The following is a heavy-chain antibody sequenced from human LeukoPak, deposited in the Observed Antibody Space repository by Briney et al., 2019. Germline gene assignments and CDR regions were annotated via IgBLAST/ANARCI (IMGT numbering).Heavy chain of an antibody. CDR2: ISSSSSYI. CDR3: ARDLYYYDSSGYYYAGGNGVYFDY. Sequence: PGGSLRLSCAASGFTFSSYSMNWVRQAPGKGLEWVSSISSSSSYIYYADSVKGRFTISRDNAKNSLYLQMNSLRAEDTAVYYCARDLYYYDSSGYYYAGGNGVYFDYWGQGTLVTVSS. J-gene: IGHJ4*02. D-gene: IGHD3-22*01. V-gene: IGHV3-21*01. CDR1: GFTFSSYS.